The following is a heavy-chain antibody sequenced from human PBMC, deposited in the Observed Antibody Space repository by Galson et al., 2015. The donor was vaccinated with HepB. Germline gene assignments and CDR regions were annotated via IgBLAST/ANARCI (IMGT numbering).Heavy chain of an antibody. Sequence: SVKVSCKASGYSFTKYGISWVRQAPGQGLEWMGWISGYNGDTNCAQRVQGRVTVTTDTSTTTAYMELKSLRPDDTAVYYCARDRDFGRGFDVWGQGTLVSVSS. CDR1: GYSFTKYG. CDR2: ISGYNGDT. V-gene: IGHV1-18*01. D-gene: IGHD3-3*01. CDR3: ARDRDFGRGFDV. J-gene: IGHJ3*01.